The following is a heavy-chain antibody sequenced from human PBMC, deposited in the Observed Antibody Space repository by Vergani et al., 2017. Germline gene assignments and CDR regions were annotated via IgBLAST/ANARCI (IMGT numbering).Heavy chain of an antibody. Sequence: VQLVESGGGVVQPGRSLRLSCAASGFTFSSYGMHWVRQAPGKGLEWVAIISYDGRNKNYADSVKGRFTISRDNSKNTLYLQMNSLRTEDTAVYYCAKPPTIFGDYYGMDVWGQGTTVTVSS. CDR1: GFTFSSYG. J-gene: IGHJ6*02. V-gene: IGHV3-30*18. D-gene: IGHD3-3*01. CDR3: AKPPTIFGDYYGMDV. CDR2: ISYDGRNK.